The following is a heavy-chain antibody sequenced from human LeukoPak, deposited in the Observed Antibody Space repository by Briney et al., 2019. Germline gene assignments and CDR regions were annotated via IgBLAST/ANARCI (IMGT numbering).Heavy chain of an antibody. Sequence: GSVKVSCKVSGYTLSDLSMHWVRQAPGKGLEWMGGFDPEDGETIYAQKFKGRVTMTEDTSTDTAYMELSSLRSEDTALYYCATERIYGHYSFDLWGQGTVVPVSS. J-gene: IGHJ4*02. CDR1: GYTLSDLS. CDR2: FDPEDGET. D-gene: IGHD4-17*01. CDR3: ATERIYGHYSFDL. V-gene: IGHV1-24*01.